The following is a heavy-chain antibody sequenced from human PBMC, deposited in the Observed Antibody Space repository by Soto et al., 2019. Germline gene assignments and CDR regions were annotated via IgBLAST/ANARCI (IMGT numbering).Heavy chain of an antibody. CDR3: AKDGHYDILTGYWSLPRAYYYYGMDV. Sequence: QVQLVESGGGVVQPGRSLRLSCAASGFTFSSYGMHWVRQAPGKGLEWVAVISYDGSNKYYADSVKGRFTISRDNSKNTLYLQMNSLRAEDTAVYYCAKDGHYDILTGYWSLPRAYYYYGMDVWGQGTTVTVSS. D-gene: IGHD3-9*01. CDR1: GFTFSSYG. J-gene: IGHJ6*02. V-gene: IGHV3-30*18. CDR2: ISYDGSNK.